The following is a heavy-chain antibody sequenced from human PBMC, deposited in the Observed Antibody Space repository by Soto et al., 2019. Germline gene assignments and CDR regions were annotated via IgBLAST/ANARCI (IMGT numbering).Heavy chain of an antibody. V-gene: IGHV3-30*03. D-gene: IGHD6-19*01. CDR2: ISYDGSNK. Sequence: QVQLVESGGGVVQPGRSLRLSCAASGFTFSSYGMHWVRQAPGKGLEWVAVISYDGSNKYYADSVKGRFTISRDNSKNTPDLQMNSLRAEDTAVYYCATDKLAVAVAAPFDYWGQGTLVTVSS. J-gene: IGHJ4*02. CDR1: GFTFSSYG. CDR3: ATDKLAVAVAAPFDY.